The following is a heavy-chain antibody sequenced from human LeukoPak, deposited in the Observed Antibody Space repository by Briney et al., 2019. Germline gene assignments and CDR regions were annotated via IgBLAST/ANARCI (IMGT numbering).Heavy chain of an antibody. CDR3: ARGRGYCSSTSCYAFFDY. CDR2: IYYSGST. D-gene: IGHD2-2*01. J-gene: IGHJ4*02. V-gene: IGHV4-39*07. Sequence: SETLSLTCTVSGGSINSSSYYWGWLRQPPGKGLEGFGSIYYSGSTYYNPSLKSRVTISVDTSKNQFSLKLSSVTAADTAVYYCARGRGYCSSTSCYAFFDYWGQGTLVTVSS. CDR1: GGSINSSSYY.